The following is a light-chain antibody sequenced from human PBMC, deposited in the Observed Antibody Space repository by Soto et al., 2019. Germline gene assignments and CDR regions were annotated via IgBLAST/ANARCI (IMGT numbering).Light chain of an antibody. CDR2: GNS. J-gene: IGLJ2*01. Sequence: QSVLTQPPSVSGAPGQRVTISCTGSGSNIGAGYDVHWYQQLPGTAPKLLIYGNSNRPSGVPDRFSVSKSGTSASLAITGLQAEEEADYYCQSYDSSLSGYVVFGRGTKLTVL. CDR1: GSNIGAGYD. V-gene: IGLV1-40*01. CDR3: QSYDSSLSGYVV.